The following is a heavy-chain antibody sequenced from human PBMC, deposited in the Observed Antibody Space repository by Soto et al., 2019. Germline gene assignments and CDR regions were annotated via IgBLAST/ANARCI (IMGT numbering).Heavy chain of an antibody. Sequence: EVQLLESGGGLVQPGGTLRLSCAASGFTFSNYAMSWVRQAPGKGLEWVSGLSATGGSTYYADSVKGRFTISRDNSTNILYLQTTSLRVEDTAVYYCAKTVQISVSYYYGMDVWGQGTTVTVSS. J-gene: IGHJ6*02. CDR3: AKTVQISVSYYYGMDV. D-gene: IGHD3-10*01. CDR1: GFTFSNYA. V-gene: IGHV3-23*01. CDR2: LSATGGST.